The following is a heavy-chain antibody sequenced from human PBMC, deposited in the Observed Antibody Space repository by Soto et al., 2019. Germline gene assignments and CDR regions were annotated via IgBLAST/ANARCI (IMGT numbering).Heavy chain of an antibody. CDR2: IIPIFGTA. CDR1: GGTFSSYA. J-gene: IGHJ4*02. CDR3: ALYSSSWFSRDY. V-gene: IGHV1-69*13. D-gene: IGHD6-13*01. Sequence: SVKVSCKASGGTFSSYAISWVRQAPGQGLEWMGGIIPIFGTANYAQKFQGRVTITADESTSTAYMELSSLRSEDTAVYYCALYSSSWFSRDYWGQGTLVTVLL.